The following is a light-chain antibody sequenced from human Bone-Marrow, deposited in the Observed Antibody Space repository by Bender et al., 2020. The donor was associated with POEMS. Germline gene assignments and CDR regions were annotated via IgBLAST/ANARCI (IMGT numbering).Light chain of an antibody. Sequence: SYELTQPPSVSVSPGQTATITCSGEKLGEEYACWYQQKPGQSPVVVIYQDTKRPSGVPDRFSGSKSGNTASLTVSGLQAEDEADYYCCSYAGSYTFIFGGGTKLTVL. CDR3: CSYAGSYTFI. CDR1: KLGEEY. V-gene: IGLV3-1*01. J-gene: IGLJ2*01. CDR2: QDT.